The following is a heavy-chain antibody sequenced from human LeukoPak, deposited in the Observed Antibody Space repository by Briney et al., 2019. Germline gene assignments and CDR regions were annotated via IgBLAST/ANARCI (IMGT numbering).Heavy chain of an antibody. CDR2: ISVYNGDT. Sequence: ASVKVSCKTSRYTFTSFGIRWVRQAPGQGLEWMGWISVYNGDTNFAQKFQGRVTMTTDTSTSTVYMELGNLRSDDTAVYYCARSVPSDYWGQGTLVTVSS. CDR1: RYTFTSFG. J-gene: IGHJ4*02. V-gene: IGHV1-18*01. CDR3: ARSVPSDY.